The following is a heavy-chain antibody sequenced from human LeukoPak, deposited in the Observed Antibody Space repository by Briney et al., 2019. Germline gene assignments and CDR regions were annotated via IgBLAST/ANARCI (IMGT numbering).Heavy chain of an antibody. V-gene: IGHV4-59*08. CDR3: ARSPGNKAEDY. Sequence: SETLSLTCTVSGASIGTYYWSWIRQPPGKGLEWIGYVYNSGSTNYNPSLKSRVTISVDTAKNQFSLKLSSVTAADTAVYYCARSPGNKAEDYWAQGTLVTVSS. J-gene: IGHJ4*02. CDR2: VYNSGST. CDR1: GASIGTYY.